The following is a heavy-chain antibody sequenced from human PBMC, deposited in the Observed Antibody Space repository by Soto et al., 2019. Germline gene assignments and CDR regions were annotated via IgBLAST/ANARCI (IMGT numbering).Heavy chain of an antibody. CDR1: GGSTGGGDYY. J-gene: IGHJ4*02. Sequence: SSENLSLSSTDSGGSTGGGDYYWSWIRMPPGKGMEWMGYIYYSGSANYNPSLKRRVTIAVVTSKNQFSLKLSFVPAADMAGDDCARGLDTATVVFDYRSQGALVT. CDR3: ARGLDTATVVFDY. V-gene: IGHV4-30-4*01. D-gene: IGHD5-18*01. CDR2: IYYSGSA.